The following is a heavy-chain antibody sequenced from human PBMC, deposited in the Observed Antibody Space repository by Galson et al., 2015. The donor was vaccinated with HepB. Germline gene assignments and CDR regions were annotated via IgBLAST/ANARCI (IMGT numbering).Heavy chain of an antibody. CDR3: ATFGQNGATHPFDI. J-gene: IGHJ3*02. Sequence: SLRLSCAASGFTFGGYGMHWVRQAPGKGLEWVSVIWYNGTIKYYADSVKGRFTISRDNSKNTLYLQMNSLRAEDTALYYCATFGQNGATHPFDIWGQGTMVTVSS. CDR2: IWYNGTIK. D-gene: IGHD4-17*01. CDR1: GFTFGGYG. V-gene: IGHV3-33*01.